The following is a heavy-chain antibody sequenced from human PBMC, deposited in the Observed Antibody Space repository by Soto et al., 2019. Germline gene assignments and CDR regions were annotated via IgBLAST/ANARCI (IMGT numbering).Heavy chain of an antibody. CDR1: GDSVSSNSAA. CDR3: AKEGSSCWSDYYYYVMDV. J-gene: IGHJ6*02. V-gene: IGHV6-1*01. CDR2: TYYRSKWYN. D-gene: IGHD6-13*01. Sequence: PSQTLSLTCAISGDSVSSNSAAWNWIRQSPSRGLEWLGRTYYRSKWYNDYAVSVKSRITINPDTSKNQFSLQLNSVTPEDTAVYYCAKEGSSCWSDYYYYVMDVWGQGTTVTVSS.